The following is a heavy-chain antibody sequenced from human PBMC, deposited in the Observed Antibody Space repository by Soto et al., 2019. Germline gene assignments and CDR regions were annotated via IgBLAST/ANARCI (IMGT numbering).Heavy chain of an antibody. D-gene: IGHD3-10*01. Sequence: EVQLLESGGGLVQPGGSLRLSCAASGFTFSSYAMSWVRQAPGKGLEWVSAISGSGGSTYYADSVKGRFTISRDNSKNTLYLQMNGLRAEDTAVYYCAKAMVRGVINILLDYWGQGTLVTVSS. CDR2: ISGSGGST. CDR1: GFTFSSYA. J-gene: IGHJ4*02. V-gene: IGHV3-23*01. CDR3: AKAMVRGVINILLDY.